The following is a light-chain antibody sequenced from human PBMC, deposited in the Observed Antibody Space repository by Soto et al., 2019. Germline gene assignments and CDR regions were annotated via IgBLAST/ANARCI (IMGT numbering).Light chain of an antibody. CDR3: QQSYSTPT. CDR1: QSISSY. V-gene: IGKV1-39*01. J-gene: IGKJ1*01. CDR2: AAS. Sequence: DIQMTQSPSSLSASVGDRVTITCRASQSISSYLSWYQQKPGKVPNLLIFAASSLQRGVPSRFSGSGSGTDFTLTISSLKHEEFATYYCQQSYSTPTFGQGTKVDIK.